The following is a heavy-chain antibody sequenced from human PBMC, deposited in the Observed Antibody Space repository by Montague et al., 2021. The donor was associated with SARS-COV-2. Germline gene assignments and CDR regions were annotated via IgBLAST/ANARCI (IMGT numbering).Heavy chain of an antibody. CDR2: IYHSGST. J-gene: IGHJ5*02. D-gene: IGHD2-15*01. Sequence: SETLSLTCTVSGYSISSGYYWGWIRQPPGKGLEWIGSIYHSGSTYYNPSLKSRVTISVDTSMNQFSLKLSSVTAADTAVYYCARERGYCSGGSCYSGWSDPWGQGTLVTVSS. CDR3: ARERGYCSGGSCYSGWSDP. V-gene: IGHV4-38-2*02. CDR1: GYSISSGYY.